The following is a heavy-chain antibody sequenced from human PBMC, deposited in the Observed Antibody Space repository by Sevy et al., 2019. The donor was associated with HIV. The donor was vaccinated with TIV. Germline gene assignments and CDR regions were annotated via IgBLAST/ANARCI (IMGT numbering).Heavy chain of an antibody. J-gene: IGHJ4*02. CDR3: VRAIAADGSF. CDR1: GFSLNSYW. Sequence: GGSLRLSCAASGFSLNSYWMSWVRQAPGKGLEWVANIKQDGSVKYYVDSGKGRFTISRDNARNLLYLQMNSLRAEDTALYYGVRAIAADGSFWGQGTLVTVSS. CDR2: IKQDGSVK. V-gene: IGHV3-7*01. D-gene: IGHD6-13*01.